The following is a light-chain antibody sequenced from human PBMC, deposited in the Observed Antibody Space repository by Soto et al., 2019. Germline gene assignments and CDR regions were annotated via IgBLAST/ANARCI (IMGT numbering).Light chain of an antibody. V-gene: IGLV1-51*01. CDR3: GTWDSSLRAGV. Sequence: QSVLTQPPSVSEAPGQKVTISCSGSSSNSGNNYVSWYQQLPGTAPQLLMYDNNKRPSGIPDRFSGSKSGTSATLGITGLQPGDEAEYYCGTWDSSLRAGVIGGGTKVTVL. CDR1: SSNSGNNY. J-gene: IGLJ2*01. CDR2: DNN.